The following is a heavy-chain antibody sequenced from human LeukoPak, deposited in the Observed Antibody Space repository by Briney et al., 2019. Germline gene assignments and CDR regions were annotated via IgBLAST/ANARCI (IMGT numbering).Heavy chain of an antibody. D-gene: IGHD2-15*01. Sequence: GGSLRLSCAASGFTFSSYWMSWFRQAPGKGLEWVADIKHDGSEEHYVASVKGRFTISRDNAKLYLQMNSLRAEDTAVYYCAGGQGWHFDLWGRGTLITVSS. V-gene: IGHV3-7*01. CDR3: AGGQGWHFDL. CDR2: IKHDGSEE. J-gene: IGHJ2*01. CDR1: GFTFSSYW.